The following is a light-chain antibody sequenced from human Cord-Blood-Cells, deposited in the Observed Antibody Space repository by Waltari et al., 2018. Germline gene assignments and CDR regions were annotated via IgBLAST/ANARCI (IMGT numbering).Light chain of an antibody. V-gene: IGLV2-14*03. CDR1: SSDVGGYNS. CDR2: DVS. Sequence: QSALTQPASVSGSPGQSITLPVPGTSSDVGGYNSVSWYQHHPGKAPKLMIYDVSNRPSGVSNRFSGSKSGNTASLTISGLQAEDEADYYCSSYTSSSTLVFGGGTKLTVL. CDR3: SSYTSSSTLV. J-gene: IGLJ2*01.